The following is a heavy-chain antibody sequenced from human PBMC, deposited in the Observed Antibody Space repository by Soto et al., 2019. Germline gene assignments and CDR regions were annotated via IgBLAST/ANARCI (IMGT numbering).Heavy chain of an antibody. Sequence: GGSLRLSCVASGFTFSSFYMGRVRQAPGKGLEWVANIKQTGSEKYYVDSVKGRFTISRDDAKNSLYLQMNSLRAEDTAVYYCAREWSYFDYWGQGTLVTVSS. J-gene: IGHJ4*02. CDR3: AREWSYFDY. D-gene: IGHD3-3*01. CDR1: GFTFSSFY. V-gene: IGHV3-7*01. CDR2: IKQTGSEK.